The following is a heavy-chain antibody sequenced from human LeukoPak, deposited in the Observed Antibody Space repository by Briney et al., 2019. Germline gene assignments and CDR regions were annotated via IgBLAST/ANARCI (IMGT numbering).Heavy chain of an antibody. V-gene: IGHV5-51*01. D-gene: IGHD6-19*01. CDR3: ARRIGSGWYDY. J-gene: IGHJ4*02. CDR1: GYSFTSYW. CDR2: INPGDSDT. Sequence: NHGESLKISCKGSGYSFTSYWIGWVRQMPGKGLGWLGIINPGDSDTRYSPSFQGQVTISADKSISTANLQWSSLKASDTAMYYCARRIGSGWYDYWGQGTLVTVSS.